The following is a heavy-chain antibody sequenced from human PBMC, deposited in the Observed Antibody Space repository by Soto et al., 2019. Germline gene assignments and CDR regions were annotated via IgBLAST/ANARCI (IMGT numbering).Heavy chain of an antibody. J-gene: IGHJ5*02. CDR1: GGSISSGDYY. D-gene: IGHD6-13*01. CDR2: IYYSGST. Sequence: KPSETLSLTCTVSGGSISSGDYYWSWIRQPPGKGLEWIGYIYYSGSTYYNPSLKSRVTISVDTSKNQFSLKLSSVTAADTAVYYCARDSAIAAAGTERWFDPWGQGTLVTVSS. CDR3: ARDSAIAAAGTERWFDP. V-gene: IGHV4-30-4*01.